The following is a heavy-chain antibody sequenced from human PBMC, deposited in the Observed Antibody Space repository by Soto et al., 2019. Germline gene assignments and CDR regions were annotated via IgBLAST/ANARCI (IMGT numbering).Heavy chain of an antibody. CDR3: ARDSKAGDYRNYDY. V-gene: IGHV3-21*01. CDR2: ISSSSSYI. CDR1: GFTFSSYS. D-gene: IGHD4-4*01. J-gene: IGHJ4*02. Sequence: EVQLVESGGGLVKPGGSLRLSCAASGFTFSSYSMNWVRQAPGKGLEWVSSISSSSSYIYYADSVKGRFTISRDNAKNSLYLQMNSLRAEDTAVYYCARDSKAGDYRNYDYWGQGTLVTVSS.